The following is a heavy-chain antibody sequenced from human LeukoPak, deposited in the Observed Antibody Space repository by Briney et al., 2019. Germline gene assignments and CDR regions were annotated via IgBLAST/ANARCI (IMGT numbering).Heavy chain of an antibody. Sequence: GGSLRLSCAASGFTFSSYGMHWVRQAPGKGLEWVAFIRYDGSNKYYADSVKGRFTISRDNSKNTLYLQMNSLRAEDTAVYYCAKDQTGYSGYDSGEFDYWGQGTLVTVSS. D-gene: IGHD5-12*01. CDR2: IRYDGSNK. CDR1: GFTFSSYG. CDR3: AKDQTGYSGYDSGEFDY. J-gene: IGHJ4*01. V-gene: IGHV3-30*02.